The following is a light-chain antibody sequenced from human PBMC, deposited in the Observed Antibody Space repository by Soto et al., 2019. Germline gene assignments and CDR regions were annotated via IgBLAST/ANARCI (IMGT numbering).Light chain of an antibody. J-gene: IGKJ5*01. CDR2: AAS. V-gene: IGKV1-33*01. CDR3: QQYGSPPIT. CDR1: QDIGNS. Sequence: EIQLTQSPSSMSVSLGDRVTISCQASQDIGNSVTWYQQKPGKAPKLLLSAASNLETGDPLRFSGSGSGTDFAFIISSLEPEDVAAYYCQQYGSPPITFGQGTRLEIK.